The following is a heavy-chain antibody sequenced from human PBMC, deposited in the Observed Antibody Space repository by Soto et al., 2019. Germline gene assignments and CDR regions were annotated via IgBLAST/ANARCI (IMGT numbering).Heavy chain of an antibody. D-gene: IGHD2-8*01. Sequence: SVKFYCKASGGTFSSYAISLVRQAPGQGLEWMGGIIPIFGTANYAQKFQGRVTITADESTSTAYMELSSLRSEDTAVYYCAREVYCTNGVCPYFDYWGQGTLVTVSS. CDR3: AREVYCTNGVCPYFDY. CDR2: IIPIFGTA. J-gene: IGHJ4*02. CDR1: GGTFSSYA. V-gene: IGHV1-69*01.